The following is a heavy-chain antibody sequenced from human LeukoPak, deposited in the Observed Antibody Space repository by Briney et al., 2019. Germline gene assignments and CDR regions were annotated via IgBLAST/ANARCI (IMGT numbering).Heavy chain of an antibody. CDR3: ARDLHRGAAAEGAFDI. V-gene: IGHV3-21*01. Sequence: PGGSLRLSCAASGFTFSRYSMNWVRQAPGKGLEWVSSISSSSSYIYYADYVKGRFTISRDNAKNSLYLQMNSLRAEDTAVYYCARDLHRGAAAEGAFDIWGQGTMVTVPS. CDR2: ISSSSSYI. D-gene: IGHD6-13*01. CDR1: GFTFSRYS. J-gene: IGHJ3*02.